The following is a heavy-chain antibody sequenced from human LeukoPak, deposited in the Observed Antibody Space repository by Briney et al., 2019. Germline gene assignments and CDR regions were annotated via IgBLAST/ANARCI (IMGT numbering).Heavy chain of an antibody. CDR3: ARGRGVEAAADY. J-gene: IGHJ4*02. CDR1: GYTFTGYY. V-gene: IGHV1-18*04. Sequence: ASVKVSCKASGYTFTGYYMHWVRQAPGQGLEWMGWISAYNGNTNYAQKLQGRVTMTTDTSTSTAYMELRSLRSDDTAVYYCARGRGVEAAADYWGQGTLVTVSS. D-gene: IGHD6-13*01. CDR2: ISAYNGNT.